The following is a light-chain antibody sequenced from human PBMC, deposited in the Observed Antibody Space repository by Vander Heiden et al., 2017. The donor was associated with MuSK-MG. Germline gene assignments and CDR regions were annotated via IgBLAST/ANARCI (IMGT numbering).Light chain of an antibody. V-gene: IGKV1-33*01. CDR2: DSS. Sequence: DIQMTQSPSSLSASVGDRVTITCKASQDISNYLNWYQQKPGKAPKLLIYDSSNVETGVPSRFSGSGSGTDFTFTISSLQPEDIATYYCQQYDNLPLTFGPGTKVDIK. CDR3: QQYDNLPLT. J-gene: IGKJ3*01. CDR1: QDISNY.